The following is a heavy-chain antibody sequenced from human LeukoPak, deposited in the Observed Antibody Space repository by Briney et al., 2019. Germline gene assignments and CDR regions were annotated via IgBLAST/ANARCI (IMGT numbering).Heavy chain of an antibody. CDR3: VRVGGLAGTTMGFGY. CDR2: IIPIFGTA. CDR1: GGTFSSYA. D-gene: IGHD3-10*01. V-gene: IGHV1-69*05. J-gene: IGHJ4*02. Sequence: ASVKVSCKASGGTFSSYAISWVRQAPGQGLEWMGRIIPIFGTANYAQKFQGRVTITTDESTSTAYMELSSLRSEDTAVYYCVRVGGLAGTTMGFGYWGQGTLVTASS.